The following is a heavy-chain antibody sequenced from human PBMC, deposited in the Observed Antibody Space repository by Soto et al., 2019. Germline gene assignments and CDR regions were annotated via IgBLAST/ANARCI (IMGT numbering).Heavy chain of an antibody. CDR2: VIPILGTA. V-gene: IGHV1-69*13. Sequence: EASVKVSCKASGGTFSIYAISWVRQAPGQGLEWMGGVIPILGTANYAQKFQGRVTITADESTSTAYMEPSSLRSEDTAVYYCASNTGCCSGGSCYTPHYYYYGMDVWGQGTTVTVSS. CDR1: GGTFSIYA. CDR3: ASNTGCCSGGSCYTPHYYYYGMDV. J-gene: IGHJ6*02. D-gene: IGHD2-15*01.